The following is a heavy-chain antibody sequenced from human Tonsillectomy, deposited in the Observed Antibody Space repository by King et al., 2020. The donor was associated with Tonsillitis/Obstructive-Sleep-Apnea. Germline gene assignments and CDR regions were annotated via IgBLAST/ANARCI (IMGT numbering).Heavy chain of an antibody. Sequence: VQLQQWGAGLLKPSETLSLTCAVYGGSFSGYYWSWIRQPPGKGLEWIGEIDHSGSTNYNPSLKSRVTISVDTSKNQFSLKLSSVTAADPAVYYCARVASRCSGGSCYPPFFDYWGQGTLVTVSS. CDR1: GGSFSGYY. J-gene: IGHJ4*02. CDR3: ARVASRCSGGSCYPPFFDY. V-gene: IGHV4-34*01. CDR2: IDHSGST. D-gene: IGHD2-15*01.